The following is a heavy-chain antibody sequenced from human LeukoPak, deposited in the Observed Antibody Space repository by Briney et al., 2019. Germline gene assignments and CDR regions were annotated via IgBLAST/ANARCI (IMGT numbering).Heavy chain of an antibody. CDR3: ARGVLLWFGELPDAFDI. J-gene: IGHJ3*02. CDR1: GGSISGGGYS. CDR2: IYHNGIT. D-gene: IGHD3-10*01. V-gene: IGHV4-30-2*01. Sequence: SQTLSLTCAVPGGSISGGGYSWSSIRQPPGKGLGWIGFIYHNGITYYNPSRKSRVTISVDRTKNQFSLKLSSVTAADTAVYYCARGVLLWFGELPDAFDICGQGTMVTASS.